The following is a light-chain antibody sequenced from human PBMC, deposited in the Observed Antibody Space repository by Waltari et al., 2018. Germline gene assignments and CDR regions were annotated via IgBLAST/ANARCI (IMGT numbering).Light chain of an antibody. J-gene: IGLJ3*02. CDR2: EVI. CDR3: CSYAGRNIWV. Sequence: YQSHAEKTRKLVVGEVIERPAGVSNRFSGAKAGNTASLTIAGLQAEDEADYYCCSYAGRNIWVFGGGTKLTV. V-gene: IGLV2-23*02.